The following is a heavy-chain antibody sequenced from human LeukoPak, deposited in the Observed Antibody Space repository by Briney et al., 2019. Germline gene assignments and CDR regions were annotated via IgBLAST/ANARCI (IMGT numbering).Heavy chain of an antibody. J-gene: IGHJ4*02. V-gene: IGHV3-23*01. CDR1: GFTFSSYA. D-gene: IGHD3-3*01. CDR3: AKDLSIFGVVILFDY. Sequence: PGGSLRLSCEASGFTFSSYAMGWVRQAPGKGLEWVSTISGSGGSTYYADSVKGRFTISRDNSKNTLYLQMNSLRAEDTAVYYCAKDLSIFGVVILFDYWGQGTLVTVSS. CDR2: ISGSGGST.